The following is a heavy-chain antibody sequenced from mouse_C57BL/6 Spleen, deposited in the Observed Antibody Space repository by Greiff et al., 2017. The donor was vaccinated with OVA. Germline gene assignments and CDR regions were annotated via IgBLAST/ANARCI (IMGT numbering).Heavy chain of an antibody. J-gene: IGHJ4*01. CDR3: ASDYYGSSSFFYYAMDY. Sequence: QVQLQQSGPELVKPGASVKISCKASGYAFSSSWMNWVKQRPGKGLEWIGRIYPGDGDTNYNGKFKGKATLTADKSSSTAYMQLSSLTSEDSAVYFCASDYYGSSSFFYYAMDYWGQGTSVTVSS. CDR1: GYAFSSSW. CDR2: IYPGDGDT. D-gene: IGHD1-1*01. V-gene: IGHV1-82*01.